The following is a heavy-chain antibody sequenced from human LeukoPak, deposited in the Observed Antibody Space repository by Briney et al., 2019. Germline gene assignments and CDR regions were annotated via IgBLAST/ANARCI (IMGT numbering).Heavy chain of an antibody. V-gene: IGHV3-21*01. CDR1: GFTFSSYT. Sequence: GSLRLSCAASGFTFSSYTMNWVRQAPGKGLEWVSSITSSSGNMYYADSLKGRFTISRDNAKNSLYLQMSSLRAEDTAVYYCARDVYSSGPFYFDYWGQGTLVTVSS. CDR2: ITSSSGNM. D-gene: IGHD6-19*01. CDR3: ARDVYSSGPFYFDY. J-gene: IGHJ4*02.